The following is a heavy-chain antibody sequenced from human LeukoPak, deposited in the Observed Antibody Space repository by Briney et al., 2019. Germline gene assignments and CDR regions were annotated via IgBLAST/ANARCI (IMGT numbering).Heavy chain of an antibody. Sequence: SETLSLTCTVSFGSITSYYWSWIRQPPGKGLEWIGSIYYSGSTYYNPSLKSRVTISVDTSKNQFSLKLTSVTAADTAVYYCASVDRGWFGVGEYWGQGTLVTVSS. D-gene: IGHD3-10*01. CDR1: FGSITSYY. CDR2: IYYSGST. V-gene: IGHV4-59*05. J-gene: IGHJ4*02. CDR3: ASVDRGWFGVGEY.